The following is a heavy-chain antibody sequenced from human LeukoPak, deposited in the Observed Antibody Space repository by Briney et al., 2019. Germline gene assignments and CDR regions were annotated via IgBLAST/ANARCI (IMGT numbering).Heavy chain of an antibody. D-gene: IGHD1-26*01. CDR2: IYYSGST. V-gene: IGHV4-59*12. J-gene: IGHJ3*02. Sequence: SETLSLTCTVSGASISSYYWSWLRQPPGKGLEWIGYIYYSGSTNYNPSLKSRVAISVDTSKNQVSLRLSSVTAADTAVYYCARGGSIVGTTPHDTFDIWGQGTVVTVSS. CDR1: GASISSYY. CDR3: ARGGSIVGTTPHDTFDI.